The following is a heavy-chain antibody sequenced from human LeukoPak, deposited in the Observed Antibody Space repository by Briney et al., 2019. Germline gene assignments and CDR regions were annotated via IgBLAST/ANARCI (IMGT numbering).Heavy chain of an antibody. CDR1: GYSFTSYW. J-gene: IGHJ4*02. V-gene: IGHV5-51*01. CDR3: ARHSQRYCSGGSCSLDY. Sequence: RGASLKISCKGSGYSFTSYWIGWVRQMPGKGLEWMGIIYPGDSDTRYSPSFQGQVTISADKSISTAYLQWSSLKASDTAMYYCARHSQRYCSGGSCSLDYWGQGTLVTVSS. D-gene: IGHD2-15*01. CDR2: IYPGDSDT.